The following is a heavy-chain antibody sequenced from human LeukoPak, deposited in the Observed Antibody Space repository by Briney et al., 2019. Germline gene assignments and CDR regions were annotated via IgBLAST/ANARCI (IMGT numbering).Heavy chain of an antibody. CDR2: IYHSGST. CDR1: GGSISNSNW. D-gene: IGHD3-10*01. V-gene: IGHV4-4*02. CDR3: ARRSSGTDYFDY. J-gene: IGHJ4*02. Sequence: SETLCLTCAVSGGSISNSNWWSWVRQPPGKGLEWIGEIYHSGSTNYNPSLKSRVTISVDKSNNQFSLKLSSVTAADTAVYYCARRSSGTDYFDYWGQGTLVTVSS.